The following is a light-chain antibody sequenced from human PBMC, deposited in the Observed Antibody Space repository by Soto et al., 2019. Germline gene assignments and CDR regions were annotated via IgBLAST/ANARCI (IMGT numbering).Light chain of an antibody. J-gene: IGKJ4*01. CDR2: GAS. Sequence: EIVVTQSPATLSVPPGERATLSCRASQSVSSNLAWYMQKPGQAPRLLIYGASTRATGIPARFSGSGSGTEFTLTISSLQSEDFAVYYCQQYNNWPLTFGGGTKVEIK. CDR1: QSVSSN. V-gene: IGKV3-15*01. CDR3: QQYNNWPLT.